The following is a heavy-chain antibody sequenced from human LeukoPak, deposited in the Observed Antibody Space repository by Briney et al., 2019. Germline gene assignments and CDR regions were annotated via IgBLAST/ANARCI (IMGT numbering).Heavy chain of an antibody. V-gene: IGHV3-30*02. Sequence: GGSLRLSCAASGFTFSSYGMHWVRQAPGKGLEWVAFIRYDGSNKYYADSVKGRFTISRDNSKNTLYLQMNSLRAEDTAVYYCAKDIPLRWAAGTNWFDPWGQGTLVTVSS. CDR2: IRYDGSNK. CDR1: GFTFSSYG. D-gene: IGHD6-13*01. J-gene: IGHJ5*02. CDR3: AKDIPLRWAAGTNWFDP.